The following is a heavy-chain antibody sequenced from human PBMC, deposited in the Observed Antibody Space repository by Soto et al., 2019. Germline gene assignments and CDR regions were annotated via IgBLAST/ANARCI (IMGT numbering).Heavy chain of an antibody. V-gene: IGHV4-39*01. CDR3: ARQTILRYDSSGPYYFDY. CDR2: IYYSGST. D-gene: IGHD3-22*01. J-gene: IGHJ4*02. CDR1: GASISSSSYY. Sequence: SETLSLTCTVSGASISSSSYYWGWIRQPPGKGLEWIGSIYYSGSTYYNPSLKSRVTISVDTSKNQFSLKLSSVTAADTAVYYCARQTILRYDSSGPYYFDYWGQGTLVTVSS.